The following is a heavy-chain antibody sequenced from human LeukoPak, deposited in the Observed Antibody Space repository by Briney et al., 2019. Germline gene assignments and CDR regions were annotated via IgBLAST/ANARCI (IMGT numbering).Heavy chain of an antibody. V-gene: IGHV1-18*01. J-gene: IGHJ5*02. Sequence: ASVKVSCKASGYTFTIYDITWLRQAPGQGLEWMGRISAYNGNTIYAQKFQGRVTMTTDTSTSTAYMELRSLRSDDTAVYYCARRITGTPNWFDPWGQGTLVTVSS. CDR1: GYTFTIYD. CDR2: ISAYNGNT. CDR3: ARRITGTPNWFDP. D-gene: IGHD1-20*01.